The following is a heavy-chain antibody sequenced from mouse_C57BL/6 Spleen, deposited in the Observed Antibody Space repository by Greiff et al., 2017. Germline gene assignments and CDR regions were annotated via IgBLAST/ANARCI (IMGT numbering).Heavy chain of an antibody. CDR1: GFNIKDDY. V-gene: IGHV14-4*01. J-gene: IGHJ1*03. D-gene: IGHD2-2*01. Sequence: EVKLVESGAELVRPGASVKLSCTASGFNIKDDYMHWVKQRPEQGLEWLGWIDPENGDTEYASKFQGKATITADTSPNTAYLQRSSLTSEDTAVYYCTVTGYGYDWYCDVGGTGTTVPVSS. CDR3: TVTGYGYDWYCDV. CDR2: IDPENGDT.